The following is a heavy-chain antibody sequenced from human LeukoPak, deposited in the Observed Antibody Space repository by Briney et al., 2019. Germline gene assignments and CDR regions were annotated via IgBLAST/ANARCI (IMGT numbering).Heavy chain of an antibody. CDR1: GFTFSSYA. CDR3: AKDAPLDGYNSYFDY. D-gene: IGHD5-24*01. J-gene: IGHJ4*02. CDR2: ISGSGGST. Sequence: GAYLRLYCAASGFTFSSYAMSWVRQAQGKGLEWVSGISGSGGSTYYADSVKGRFTISRDNSKNTLYLQMNSLRAEDTAVYYCAKDAPLDGYNSYFDYWGQGTLVTVSS. V-gene: IGHV3-23*01.